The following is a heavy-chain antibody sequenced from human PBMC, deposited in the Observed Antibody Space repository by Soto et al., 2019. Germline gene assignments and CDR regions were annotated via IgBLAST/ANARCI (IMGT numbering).Heavy chain of an antibody. Sequence: GGSLRLSCAASGFTFDDYAMHWVRQAPGKGRELVSGISWNSGSIGYADSVKGRFTISRDNAKNSLYLQMNSLRTEDTALYYCAKSFVVPAAPDGFDIWGQGTMVTVSS. CDR3: AKSFVVPAAPDGFDI. D-gene: IGHD2-2*01. CDR1: GFTFDDYA. V-gene: IGHV3-9*01. J-gene: IGHJ3*02. CDR2: ISWNSGSI.